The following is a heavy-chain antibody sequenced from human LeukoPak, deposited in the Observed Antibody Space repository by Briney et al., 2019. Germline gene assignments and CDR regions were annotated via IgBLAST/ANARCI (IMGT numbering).Heavy chain of an antibody. CDR1: GGSISSSNW. V-gene: IGHV4-4*02. CDR3: ARDRYSSSWYTRRGIDY. J-gene: IGHJ4*02. D-gene: IGHD6-13*01. CDR2: IYHSGST. Sequence: SGTLSLTCAVSGGSISSSNWWGWVRQPPGKGLEWIGEIYHSGSTNYNPSLKSRVTISVDKSKNQFSLKLSSVTAADTAVYYCARDRYSSSWYTRRGIDYWGQGTLVTVSS.